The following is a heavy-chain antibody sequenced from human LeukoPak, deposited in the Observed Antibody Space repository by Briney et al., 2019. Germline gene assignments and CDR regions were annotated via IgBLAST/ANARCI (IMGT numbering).Heavy chain of an antibody. CDR3: ARGGYYGDYYYFDY. CDR1: GGSFSGYY. V-gene: IGHV4-34*01. D-gene: IGHD4-17*01. CDR2: INHSGST. J-gene: IGHJ4*02. Sequence: PSETLSLTCAVYGGSFSGYYWSWIRQPPGKGLEWIGEINHSGSTNYNPSLKSRVTISVDTSKNQFSLRLSSVTAADTAVYYCARGGYYGDYYYFDYWGQGTLVAVSS.